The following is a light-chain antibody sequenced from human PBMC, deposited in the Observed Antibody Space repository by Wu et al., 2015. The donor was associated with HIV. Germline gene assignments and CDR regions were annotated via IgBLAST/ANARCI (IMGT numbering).Light chain of an antibody. V-gene: IGKV3-15*01. CDR1: QSVYNY. CDR3: QQYNNWPRT. CDR2: GAS. J-gene: IGKJ1*01. Sequence: EIVLTQSPATLSLSPGERATLSCRASQSVYNYLAWYQQRPGQAPRLLIYGASTRATGIPARFSGSGSGTEFTLTISSMQSEDFAVYYCQQYNNWPRTFGQGTKVEIK.